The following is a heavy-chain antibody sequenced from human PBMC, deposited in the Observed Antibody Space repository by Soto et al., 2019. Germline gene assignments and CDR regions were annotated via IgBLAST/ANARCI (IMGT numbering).Heavy chain of an antibody. Sequence: HPGGSIRLSGAASGLAFGFSELSWVRKAPGKGLEWLSYITTSGDTIYYADSVKGRFTISRANARNSLYLQMNSLRVEDTAVYYCTRDGYGDPYFYYGMDVWGQGTTVTVSS. J-gene: IGHJ6*02. CDR2: ITTSGDTI. D-gene: IGHD4-17*01. CDR1: GLAFGFSE. V-gene: IGHV3-48*03. CDR3: TRDGYGDPYFYYGMDV.